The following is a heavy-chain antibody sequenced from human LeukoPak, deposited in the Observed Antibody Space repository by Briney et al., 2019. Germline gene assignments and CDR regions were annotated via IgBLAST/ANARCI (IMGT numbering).Heavy chain of an antibody. J-gene: IGHJ5*02. D-gene: IGHD3-10*01. CDR3: ARRGDSWFDP. V-gene: IGHV5-51*01. CDR1: GYSFISYW. Sequence: GESLKISCKGSGYSFISYWIGWVRQMPGKGLGWMGIIYPGDSETRYSPSFQGQVTISVDKSISTAYLQWSSLKASDTAMYYCARRGDSWFDPWGQGTLVTVSS. CDR2: IYPGDSET.